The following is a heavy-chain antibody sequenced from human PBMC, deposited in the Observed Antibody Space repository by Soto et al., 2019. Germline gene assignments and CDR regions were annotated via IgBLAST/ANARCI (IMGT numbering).Heavy chain of an antibody. CDR3: ATDDSSVLEYFDY. V-gene: IGHV3-11*06. CDR2: ISSSTFYT. D-gene: IGHD3-22*01. J-gene: IGHJ4*02. CDR1: GLTFSDHY. Sequence: GGSLRLSCEASGLTFSDHYMTWIRQVPGKGLEWVSYISSSTFYTNYAGSVKGRFTISRDNAKKSLYLQMNSLRAEDTAVYYCATDDSSVLEYFDYWGQGTLVTVSS.